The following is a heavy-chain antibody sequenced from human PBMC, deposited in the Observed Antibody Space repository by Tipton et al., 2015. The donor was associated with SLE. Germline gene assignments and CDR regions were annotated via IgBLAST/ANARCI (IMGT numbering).Heavy chain of an antibody. V-gene: IGHV4-34*01. CDR2: IHHSGRT. D-gene: IGHD7-27*01. Sequence: TLSLTCAVYGGSKSGTYWCLIHQPPGTGLEWLGEIHHSGRTNYNPSLKSRVTISVDTSKNQFSLKLSSVTAADTAVYYCARGPLGYGFDYWSQGTLVTVSS. J-gene: IGHJ4*02. CDR1: GGSKSGTY. CDR3: ARGPLGYGFDY.